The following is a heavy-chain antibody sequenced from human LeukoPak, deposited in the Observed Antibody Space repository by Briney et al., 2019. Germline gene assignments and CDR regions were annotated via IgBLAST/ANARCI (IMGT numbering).Heavy chain of an antibody. CDR3: AKESHQCGADCLALNDY. V-gene: IGHV3-21*01. CDR2: INTRSSNT. Sequence: KAGGSLRLSCAASGFTFNSYTMSWVRQAPGKGLEWVSSINTRSSNTYYADSMKGRFTVSRDNTKNSLYLQMNSLRAEDTAVYFCAKESHQCGADCLALNDYWGQGTLVTVSS. D-gene: IGHD2-21*02. J-gene: IGHJ4*02. CDR1: GFTFNSYT.